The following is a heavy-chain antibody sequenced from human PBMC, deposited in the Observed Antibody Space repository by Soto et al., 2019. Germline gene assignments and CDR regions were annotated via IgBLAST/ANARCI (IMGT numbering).Heavy chain of an antibody. CDR3: ARMIMDIVEVVAATNYYYNYMDV. J-gene: IGHJ6*03. CDR1: GYTFTGYY. D-gene: IGHD2-15*01. V-gene: IGHV1-2*04. CDR2: INPNSGGT. Sequence: ASVKVSCKASGYTFTGYYMHWVRQAPGQGLEWMGWINPNSGGTNYAQKFQGWVTMTRDTSISTAYMELSRLRSDDTAVYYCARMIMDIVEVVAATNYYYNYMDVWGKGTMVTVSS.